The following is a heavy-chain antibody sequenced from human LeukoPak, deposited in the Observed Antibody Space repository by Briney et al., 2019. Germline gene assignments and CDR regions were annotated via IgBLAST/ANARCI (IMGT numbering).Heavy chain of an antibody. Sequence: SGPMLVNPTQTLTLTCTFSGFSLSTSGVGVGWIRQPPGKALEWLALIYWDDEKRYNPSLKSRLTITKDTAKNQVVLTMTNMDPVDTATYYCAHRIAAAGTQYFDYWGQGTLVTVSS. J-gene: IGHJ4*02. CDR1: GFSLSTSGVG. D-gene: IGHD6-13*01. CDR2: IYWDDEK. V-gene: IGHV2-5*02. CDR3: AHRIAAAGTQYFDY.